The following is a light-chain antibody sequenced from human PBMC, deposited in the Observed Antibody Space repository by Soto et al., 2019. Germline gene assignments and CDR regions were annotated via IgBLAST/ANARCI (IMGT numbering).Light chain of an antibody. Sequence: AIQMTQSPSSLSESVRDRVTMTCRASQTIRNDLGWYQQKPGKAPSLLSYAASTLQSGVPSRFSGSGSCIDFTLTISSLQPEDVATYYCLQDDNYPWTFGQGTKVEI. V-gene: IGKV1-6*01. CDR2: AAS. J-gene: IGKJ1*01. CDR1: QTIRND. CDR3: LQDDNYPWT.